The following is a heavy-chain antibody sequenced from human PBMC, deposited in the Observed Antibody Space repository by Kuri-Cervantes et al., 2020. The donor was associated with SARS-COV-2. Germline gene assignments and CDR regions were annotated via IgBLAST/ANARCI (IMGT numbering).Heavy chain of an antibody. CDR3: ARDSHSSSWPRGPYYYYYMDV. D-gene: IGHD6-13*01. Sequence: GSLRLSCAVYGGSFSGYYWSWIRQPPGKGLEWIGEINHSGSTNYNPSLKSRVTISVDTSKNQFSLKLSSVTAADTAVYYCARDSHSSSWPRGPYYYYYMDVWGKGTTVTVSS. J-gene: IGHJ6*03. V-gene: IGHV4-34*01. CDR2: INHSGST. CDR1: GGSFSGYY.